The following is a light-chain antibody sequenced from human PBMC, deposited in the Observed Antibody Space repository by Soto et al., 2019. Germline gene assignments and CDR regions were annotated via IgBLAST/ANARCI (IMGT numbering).Light chain of an antibody. CDR3: CSYAGSSTHV. CDR1: SSDVWSSNL. Sequence: QSVLTQPASMSGSPGQSITFSCTGTSSDVWSSNLVSWYQQHPGKAPKLLIYEVSKRPSGVSNCFSGSKSGNTASLAISGLQAEDEADYYCCSYAGSSTHVFGTGTKVTVL. V-gene: IGLV2-23*02. CDR2: EVS. J-gene: IGLJ1*01.